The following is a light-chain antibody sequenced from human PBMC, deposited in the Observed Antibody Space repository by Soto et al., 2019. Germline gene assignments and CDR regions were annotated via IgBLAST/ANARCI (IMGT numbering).Light chain of an antibody. CDR2: AAS. J-gene: IGKJ4*01. V-gene: IGKV1-39*01. Sequence: DIQMTQSPSSLSASVGYGVTITCRASQSISSYVSWYQQKPGKAPKLLIYAASRLQSGVPSRFSGSRSGTDFTLTISSLQPEDFATYYCQKYNSAPLTFGGGTKVDIK. CDR1: QSISSY. CDR3: QKYNSAPLT.